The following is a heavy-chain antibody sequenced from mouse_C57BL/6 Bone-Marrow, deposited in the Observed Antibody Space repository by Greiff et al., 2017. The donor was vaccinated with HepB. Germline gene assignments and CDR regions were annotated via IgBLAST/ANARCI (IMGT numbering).Heavy chain of an antibody. V-gene: IGHV14-2*01. J-gene: IGHJ2*01. CDR3: ARYRAHFDY. CDR2: IDPEDGET. CDR1: GFNIKDYY. D-gene: IGHD3-1*01. Sequence: EVQLQQSGAELVKPGASVKLSCTASGFNIKDYYMHWVKQRTEQGLEWIGRIDPEDGETKYAPKFPGKATITADTSSNTAYLQLSSLTSEDTAVYYCARYRAHFDYWGQGTTLTVSS.